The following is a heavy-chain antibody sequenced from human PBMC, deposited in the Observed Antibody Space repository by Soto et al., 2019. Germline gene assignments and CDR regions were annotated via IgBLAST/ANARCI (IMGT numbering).Heavy chain of an antibody. CDR3: ARDQDVVVVVAATRYYYYGMEV. V-gene: IGHV1-69*01. CDR2: IIPIFGTA. J-gene: IGHJ6*01. Sequence: QVQLVQSGAEVKKPGSSVKVSCKASGGTFSSYAISWVRQAPGQGLEWMGGIIPIFGTANYAQKFQGRVTITADESKSTAYMELSSLRSEDTAVYYCARDQDVVVVVAATRYYYYGMEVWGQGTTVTVSS. CDR1: GGTFSSYA. D-gene: IGHD2-15*01.